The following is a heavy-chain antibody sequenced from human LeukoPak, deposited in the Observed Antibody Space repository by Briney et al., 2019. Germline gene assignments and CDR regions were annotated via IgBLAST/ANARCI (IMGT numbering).Heavy chain of an antibody. D-gene: IGHD3-3*01. CDR3: ARMYYDFWSGLHYYYYYYMDV. CDR1: GGSISSSSYY. V-gene: IGHV4-39*01. J-gene: IGHJ6*03. CDR2: IYYSGST. Sequence: SETLSLTCTVSGGSISSSSYYWGWIRQPPGKGLEWIGRIYYSGSTYYNPSLKSRVTISVDTSKNQFSLKLSSVTAADTAVYYCARMYYDFWSGLHYYYYYYMDVWGKGTTVTVSS.